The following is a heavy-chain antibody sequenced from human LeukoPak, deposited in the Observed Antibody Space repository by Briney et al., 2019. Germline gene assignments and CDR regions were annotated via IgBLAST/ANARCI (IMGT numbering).Heavy chain of an antibody. V-gene: IGHV3-53*01. Sequence: QPGGSLRLSCAASGFTVTGNYMSWVRQAPGKGLEWVSFIHNDDSTYYTDSVQGRFTISRDNSKNTLYLQMNSLRVEDTAVYFCARASGRYNGGYDHWGQGTLVTVPS. J-gene: IGHJ4*02. CDR2: IHNDDST. CDR1: GFTVTGNY. D-gene: IGHD1-26*01. CDR3: ARASGRYNGGYDH.